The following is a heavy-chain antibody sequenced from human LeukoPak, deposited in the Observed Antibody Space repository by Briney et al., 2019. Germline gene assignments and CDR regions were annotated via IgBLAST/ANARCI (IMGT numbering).Heavy chain of an antibody. D-gene: IGHD5-18*01. CDR2: MYYSGST. Sequence: PSETLSLTCTVSGGSISHYYWTWIRLPPGKGLEWIGYMYYSGSTKYNPSLKSRITISVDTSKNQFSLKLSSVTAADTAVYYCARRNSYGNRWWFDPWGQGTLVTVSS. J-gene: IGHJ5*02. V-gene: IGHV4-59*08. CDR3: ARRNSYGNRWWFDP. CDR1: GGSISHYY.